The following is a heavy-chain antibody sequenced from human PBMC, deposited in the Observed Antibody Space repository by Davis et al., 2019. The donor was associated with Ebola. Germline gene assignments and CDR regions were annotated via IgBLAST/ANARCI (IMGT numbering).Heavy chain of an antibody. V-gene: IGHV1-2*02. CDR2: INPNSGAT. CDR1: GYTFTSYD. Sequence: ASVTVSCKASGYTFTSYDINWVRQATGQGLEWMGWINPNSGATNYAEKFQGRVTMTRDTSISTAYMGLSRLRSDDTAVYYCARSSISSLPYFDYWGQGTLVTVSS. D-gene: IGHD6-6*01. CDR3: ARSSISSLPYFDY. J-gene: IGHJ4*02.